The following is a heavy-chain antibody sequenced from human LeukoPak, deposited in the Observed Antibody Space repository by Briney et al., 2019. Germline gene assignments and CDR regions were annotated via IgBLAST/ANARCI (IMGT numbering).Heavy chain of an antibody. CDR2: INYSGNT. V-gene: IGHV4-39*01. D-gene: IGHD1-26*01. Sequence: PSETLSLTCTVSGGSISSTTYYWGWIRRPPGKGLEWIGSINYSGNTYYNPSLKSRVIISVDTSKNQFSLKLSSVTAADTAVYYCARRPLVGNSGYYFDYWGQGTLVTVSS. CDR1: GGSISSTTYY. J-gene: IGHJ4*02. CDR3: ARRPLVGNSGYYFDY.